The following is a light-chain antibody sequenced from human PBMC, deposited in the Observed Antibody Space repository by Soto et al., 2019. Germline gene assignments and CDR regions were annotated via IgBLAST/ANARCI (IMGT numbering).Light chain of an antibody. Sequence: EIVLTQSPGTLSLSPGERATLSCRASQSISSSYLAWYQQKPGQAPRLLIYGASSRATGIPDRFSGSGSGTDFTLTISGLEPEDFAVYYCQQYGSSPFTFGPGTEVDIK. J-gene: IGKJ3*01. V-gene: IGKV3-20*01. CDR1: QSISSSY. CDR3: QQYGSSPFT. CDR2: GAS.